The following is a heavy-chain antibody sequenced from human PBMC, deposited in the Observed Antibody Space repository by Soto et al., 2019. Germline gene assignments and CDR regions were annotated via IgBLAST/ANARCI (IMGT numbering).Heavy chain of an antibody. CDR2: IYHSGST. CDR1: GGSISSSNW. CDR3: ASYSSSWGYYFDY. Sequence: TSETLSLTCAVSGGSISSSNWWSWVRQPPGKGLEWIGEIYHSGSTNYNPSLKSRVTISVDKSKNQFSLKLSSVTAADTAVYYCASYSSSWGYYFDYWGQGTLVTVSS. V-gene: IGHV4-4*02. D-gene: IGHD6-13*01. J-gene: IGHJ4*02.